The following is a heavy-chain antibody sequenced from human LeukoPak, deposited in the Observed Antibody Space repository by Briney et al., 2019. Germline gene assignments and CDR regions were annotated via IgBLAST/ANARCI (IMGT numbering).Heavy chain of an antibody. CDR2: INSDGSST. D-gene: IGHD5-24*01. V-gene: IGHV3-74*01. J-gene: IGHJ3*02. Sequence: GXXLRLSCAASGFTFSSYWMHWVRQAPGKGLVWVSRINSDGSSTSYADSVKGRFTISRDNAKNTLYLQMNSLRAEDTAVYYCARSRWLPDAFDIRGQGTMVTVSS. CDR3: ARSRWLPDAFDI. CDR1: GFTFSSYW.